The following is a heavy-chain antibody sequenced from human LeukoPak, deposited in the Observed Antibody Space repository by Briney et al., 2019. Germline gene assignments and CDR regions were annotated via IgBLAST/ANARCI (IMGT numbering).Heavy chain of an antibody. CDR2: ISSRSRPL. CDR3: ARDRGSYSGFDS. CDR1: GFTFSTYD. D-gene: IGHD1-26*01. J-gene: IGHJ4*02. Sequence: PAGSLSLSCPASGFTFSTYDMIWVRQAAGKVLAWVSFISSRSRPLYYADSVKGRFTISRDNAKNSLCLQMNSLTDEDTAVYYCARDRGSYSGFDSWGQGTLVTVSS. V-gene: IGHV3-48*02.